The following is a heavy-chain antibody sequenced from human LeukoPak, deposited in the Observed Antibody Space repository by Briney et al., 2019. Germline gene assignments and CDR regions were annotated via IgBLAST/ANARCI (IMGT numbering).Heavy chain of an antibody. Sequence: SETLSLTCTVSGASISGSGYYWGWIRQPPGKGLEWIGNIYYSGSTYYNASLQSRVTISIDTSKNQFSLRLNSVTAADTAMYYCAKSGGYGLIDYWGQGTLVTVSS. J-gene: IGHJ4*02. V-gene: IGHV4-39*01. D-gene: IGHD1-26*01. CDR1: GASISGSGYY. CDR3: AKSGGYGLIDY. CDR2: IYYSGST.